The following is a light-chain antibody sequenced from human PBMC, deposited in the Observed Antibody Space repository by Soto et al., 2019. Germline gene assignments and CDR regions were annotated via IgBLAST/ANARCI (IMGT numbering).Light chain of an antibody. V-gene: IGLV2-11*01. J-gene: IGLJ1*01. CDR3: CSYAGSDTSYV. Sequence: QSALTQPRSVSGSPGQSVTISCTGTSSDVGTYKFVSWYQHHPGKAPKLMIYDVSERPSGVPDRFSGSKSGNTASLTISGLQAEDEAHYSCCSYAGSDTSYVFGTGTKVTVL. CDR1: SSDVGTYKF. CDR2: DVS.